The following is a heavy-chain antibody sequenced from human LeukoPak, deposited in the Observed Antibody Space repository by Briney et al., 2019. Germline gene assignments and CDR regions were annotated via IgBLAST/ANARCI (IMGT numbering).Heavy chain of an antibody. D-gene: IGHD4-23*01. CDR2: ISYDGSNK. CDR1: GFTFSNYW. Sequence: GGSLRLSCAASGFTFSNYWMSWARQAPGKGLEWVGVISYDGSNKYYADSVKGRFTISRDNSKNTLYLQMNSLRAEDTAVYYCARGGGTVVTPLAYWGQGTLVTVSS. CDR3: ARGGGTVVTPLAY. J-gene: IGHJ4*02. V-gene: IGHV3-30*19.